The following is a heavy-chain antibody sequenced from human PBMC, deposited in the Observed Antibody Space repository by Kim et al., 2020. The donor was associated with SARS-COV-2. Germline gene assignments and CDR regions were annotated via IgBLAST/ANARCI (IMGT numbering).Heavy chain of an antibody. D-gene: IGHD6-13*01. CDR1: GFTFGDYA. V-gene: IGHV3-49*04. Sequence: GGSLRLSCTASGFTFGDYAMSWVRQAPGKGLEWVGFIRSKAYGGTTEYAASVKGRFTISRDDSKSIAYLQMNSLKTEDTAVYYCTREGSSPFYYYYGMDVWGQGTTVTVSS. CDR3: TREGSSPFYYYYGMDV. CDR2: IRSKAYGGTT. J-gene: IGHJ6*02.